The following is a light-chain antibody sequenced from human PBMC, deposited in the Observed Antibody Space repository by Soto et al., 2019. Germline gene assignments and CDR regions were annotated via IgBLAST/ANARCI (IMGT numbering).Light chain of an antibody. V-gene: IGKV3-20*01. Sequence: EVVVTQSPGPLSLSSGERATLSCRASQSVSNNYLAWYQQKPGQAPRLLIYGASNRATGIPDRFSGSGSGTDFTLTISRLEPEDFAVYYCQQYGSSGTFGQGTKVDIK. CDR1: QSVSNNY. CDR3: QQYGSSGT. J-gene: IGKJ1*01. CDR2: GAS.